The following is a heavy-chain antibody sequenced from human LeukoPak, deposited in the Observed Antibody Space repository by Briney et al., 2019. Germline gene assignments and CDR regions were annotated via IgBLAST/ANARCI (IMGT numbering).Heavy chain of an antibody. V-gene: IGHV3-7*01. CDR3: ARVDFGDSVDY. CDR2: IKQDGSGK. D-gene: IGHD4-17*01. J-gene: IGHJ4*02. CDR1: GFTFSSYW. Sequence: GGSLRLSCAASGFTFSSYWMSWVRQAPGKGLEWVANIKQDGSGKYYVDSVKGRFTIPRDNAKNSLYLQMNSLRAEDTAVYYCARVDFGDSVDYWGQGTLVTVSS.